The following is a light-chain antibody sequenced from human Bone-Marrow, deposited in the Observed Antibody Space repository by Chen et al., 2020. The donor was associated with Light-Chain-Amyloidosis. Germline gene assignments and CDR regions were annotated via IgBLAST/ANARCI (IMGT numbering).Light chain of an antibody. CDR2: EVT. V-gene: IGLV2-14*01. Sequence: QSALTQPASVSGSPGQSITISCTGTSSDVGGDNHVSWYQQHPDKAPKLMIYEVTNRPSWVPDRFSGSKSDNTASLTISGLQTEDEADDFCSSYTITNTLVFGSGTRATVL. J-gene: IGLJ1*01. CDR1: SSDVGGDNH. CDR3: SSYTITNTLV.